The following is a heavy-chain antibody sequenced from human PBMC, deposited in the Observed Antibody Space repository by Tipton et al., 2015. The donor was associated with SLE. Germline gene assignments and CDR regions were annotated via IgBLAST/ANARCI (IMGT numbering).Heavy chain of an antibody. D-gene: IGHD5-18*01. CDR3: ARIAIAPAMGEYYFDS. CDR1: YDSISSYF. V-gene: IGHV4-59*08. Sequence: TLSLTCTVSYDSISSYFWSWIRQPPGKGLEWIGYLNYNGGATYSPSLKSRVTTSVDTSKNQFSLNLNSVTAADTAVYYCARIAIAPAMGEYYFDSWGQGTLVTVSS. CDR2: LNYNGGA. J-gene: IGHJ4*02.